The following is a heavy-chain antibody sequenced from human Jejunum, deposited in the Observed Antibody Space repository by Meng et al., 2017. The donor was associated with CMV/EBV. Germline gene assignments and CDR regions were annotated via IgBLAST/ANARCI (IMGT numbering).Heavy chain of an antibody. CDR1: FYDYT. D-gene: IGHD6-6*01. CDR3: AKDRVAARPGYYYYGLDV. CDR2: ISWDGDTI. V-gene: IGHV3-43*01. J-gene: IGHJ6*02. Sequence: FYDYTMDWVRQAPGKGLEWVCLISWDGDTIYYTDSVKGRFTISRDNSKNSLYLQMNSLRTEDTALYYCAKDRVAARPGYYYYGLDVWGQGTTVTVSS.